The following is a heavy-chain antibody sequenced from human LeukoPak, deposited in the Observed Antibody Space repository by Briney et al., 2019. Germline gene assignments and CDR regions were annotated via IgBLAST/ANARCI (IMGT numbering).Heavy chain of an antibody. CDR2: IYYSGST. D-gene: IGHD6-19*01. CDR1: GESITGYY. CDR3: AAESERWLVRT. J-gene: IGHJ5*02. V-gene: IGHV4-34*11. Sequence: PSETLSLTCALYGESITGYYGSWIRQSPGKGLEWIGYIYYSGSTNYNPSLESRATISIDTSKNHFSLKLSSETAADTAVYYCAAESERWLVRTWGQGTLVTVSS.